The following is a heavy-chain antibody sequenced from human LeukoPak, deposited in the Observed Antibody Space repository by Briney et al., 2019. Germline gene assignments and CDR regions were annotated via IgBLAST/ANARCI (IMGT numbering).Heavy chain of an antibody. CDR2: MSTSGST. J-gene: IGHJ6*03. CDR3: ARFHVEGYSSSHEIGFYYYYYYMDV. D-gene: IGHD6-13*01. Sequence: SETLSLTCTVFGDSISRGGYYWSWIRQPAGKGLEWIGRMSTSGSTSSNPSLQSRVTISVDTSKNQFSLKLSSVTAADTALYYCARFHVEGYSSSHEIGFYYYYYYMDVWGKGTTVTVSS. CDR1: GDSISRGGYY. V-gene: IGHV4-61*02.